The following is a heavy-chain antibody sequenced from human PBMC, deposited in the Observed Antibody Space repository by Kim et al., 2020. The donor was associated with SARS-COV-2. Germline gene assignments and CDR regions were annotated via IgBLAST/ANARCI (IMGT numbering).Heavy chain of an antibody. V-gene: IGHV3-33*01. CDR2: IWYDGSNK. Sequence: GGSLRLSCAASGFTFGSYGMHWVRQAPGKGLEWVAVIWYDGSNKYYADSVKGRFTISRDNSKNTLYLQMNSLRAEDTAVYYCARDHSSSWPVPADYWGQGTLVTVSS. D-gene: IGHD6-13*01. CDR3: ARDHSSSWPVPADY. CDR1: GFTFGSYG. J-gene: IGHJ4*02.